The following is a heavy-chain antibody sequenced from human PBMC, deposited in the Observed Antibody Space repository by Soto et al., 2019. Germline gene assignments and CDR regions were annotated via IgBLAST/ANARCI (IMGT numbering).Heavy chain of an antibody. CDR2: SFNGVK. D-gene: IGHD2-8*01. V-gene: IGHV1-18*01. CDR3: ALLSYCTTVTCFYLFY. J-gene: IGHJ4*01. Sequence: ASVKGSCKTSGYTFTNYGISWVLQAPGQGLEKMGGSFNGVKNCAQNLQGRVTMTTDTSTTTTYMELRSLRTDDTDVYYYALLSYCTTVTCFYLFYWG. CDR1: GYTFTNYG.